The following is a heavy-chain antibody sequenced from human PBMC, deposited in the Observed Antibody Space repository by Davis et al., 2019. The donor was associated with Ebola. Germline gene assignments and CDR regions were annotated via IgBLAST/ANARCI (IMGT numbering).Heavy chain of an antibody. CDR3: ARGPDYDFWSGYYWAGGSAYYYYGMDV. J-gene: IGHJ6*02. D-gene: IGHD3-3*01. CDR1: GGTFRNYA. Sequence: SLKVSCKASGGTFRNYAISWVRQAPGQGLEWMGGIVPLFGTANYAQKFQDRVTITADESTSTAYMELSRLRSDDTAVYYCARGPDYDFWSGYYWAGGSAYYYYGMDVWGQGTTVTVSS. V-gene: IGHV1-69*13. CDR2: IVPLFGTA.